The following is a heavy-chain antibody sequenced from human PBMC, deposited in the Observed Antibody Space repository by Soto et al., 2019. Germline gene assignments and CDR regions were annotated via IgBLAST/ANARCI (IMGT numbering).Heavy chain of an antibody. D-gene: IGHD3-3*01. V-gene: IGHV1-18*01. CDR1: GYTFPSYG. Sequence: ASVKVSCKASGYTFPSYGISWVRQAPGQGLEWMGWISAYNGNTNYAQKLQGRVTMTTDTSTSTAYMELRSLRSDDTAVYYCTTDPALFNYAFWSGYYPYYGMDVWGQGTTVPVSS. J-gene: IGHJ6*02. CDR3: TTDPALFNYAFWSGYYPYYGMDV. CDR2: ISAYNGNT.